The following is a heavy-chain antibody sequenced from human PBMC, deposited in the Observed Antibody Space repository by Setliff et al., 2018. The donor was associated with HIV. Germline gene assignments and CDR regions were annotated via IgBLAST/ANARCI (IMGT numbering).Heavy chain of an antibody. Sequence: LSLTCTLSGFSISSDGFYWNWIRQRPGKGLEWIGYIFGSGITYYNPSLKSRLRISIDTSANQFSVELSPVTAADTALYLCARVPNWGEAPFAFDVWGLGTMVTVSS. CDR2: IFGSGIT. J-gene: IGHJ3*01. D-gene: IGHD7-27*01. CDR3: ARVPNWGEAPFAFDV. V-gene: IGHV4-31*03. CDR1: GFSISSDGFY.